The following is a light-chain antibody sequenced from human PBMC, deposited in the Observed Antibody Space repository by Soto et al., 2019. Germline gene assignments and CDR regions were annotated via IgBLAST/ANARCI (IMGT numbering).Light chain of an antibody. Sequence: ENVSTQFPATISFSPGDLATLSRRASQSVSSYLAWYQQKRGQAPRLLIYDASNRATGIPARFSGSGSGTDFSLIISSLEPEDFAVYYCQQRSVWPLTFGGGTKVDIK. V-gene: IGKV3-11*01. J-gene: IGKJ4*01. CDR3: QQRSVWPLT. CDR1: QSVSSY. CDR2: DAS.